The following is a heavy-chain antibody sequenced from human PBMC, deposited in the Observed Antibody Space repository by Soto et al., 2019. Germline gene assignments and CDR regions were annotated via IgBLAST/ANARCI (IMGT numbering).Heavy chain of an antibody. CDR1: GFTVRSYS. CDR3: VRSRREWFGVVPPSDV. Sequence: PGGSLRLASEASGFTVRSYSFNWVRQAPGQGLEWVSFISSGGYTIYHADSLEGRFSISRDDAKNSVYLQMSGLRMDDTAVYYCVRSRREWFGVVPPSDVWGRGTLVTVSS. J-gene: IGHJ4*02. CDR2: ISSGGYTI. D-gene: IGHD3-3*01. V-gene: IGHV3-48*01.